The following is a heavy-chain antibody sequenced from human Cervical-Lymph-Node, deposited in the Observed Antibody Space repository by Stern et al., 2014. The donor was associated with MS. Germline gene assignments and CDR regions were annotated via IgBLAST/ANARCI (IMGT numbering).Heavy chain of an antibody. CDR2: LSNEGSKQ. CDR3: ARDTCRGGGCYFRY. CDR1: GFIFSSYA. Sequence: VQLEESGGGVVQPGRSLRLSCAASGFIFSSYAMHWVRQAPGKGLDWMAFLSNEGSKQFYADSVKGRFTISRDNSNNTLSLQMNSLRPEDTAVYYCARDTCRGGGCYFRYWGQGILITVSS. J-gene: IGHJ4*02. V-gene: IGHV3-30-3*01. D-gene: IGHD2-15*01.